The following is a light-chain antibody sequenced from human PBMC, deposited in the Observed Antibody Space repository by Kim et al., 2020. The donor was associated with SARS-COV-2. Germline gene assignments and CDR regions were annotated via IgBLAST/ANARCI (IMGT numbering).Light chain of an antibody. CDR1: SLRSYY. CDR2: GKN. J-gene: IGLJ3*02. CDR3: NSRDSSGNHPWV. V-gene: IGLV3-19*01. Sequence: LGQTVRITCQGDSLRSYYASWYQQKPGQAPLLVIYGKNNRPSGIPDRFSGSSSGNTASLTITGAQAEDEADYYCNSRDSSGNHPWVFGGGTQLTVL.